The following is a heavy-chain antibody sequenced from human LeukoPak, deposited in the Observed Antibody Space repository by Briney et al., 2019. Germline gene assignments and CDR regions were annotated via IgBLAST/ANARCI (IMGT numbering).Heavy chain of an antibody. CDR2: INPNSGGT. CDR1: GYTFTGYY. D-gene: IGHD6-13*01. J-gene: IGHJ6*03. Sequence: GASVKVSCKASGYTFTGYYMHWVRQAPGQGLEWMGWINPNSGGTNYAQKFQGRVTMTRDTSISTAYMELSRLRSDDTAVYYCASGLHSTSSRSGYYYYYMDVWGKGTTVTVSS. V-gene: IGHV1-2*02. CDR3: ASGLHSTSSRSGYYYYYMDV.